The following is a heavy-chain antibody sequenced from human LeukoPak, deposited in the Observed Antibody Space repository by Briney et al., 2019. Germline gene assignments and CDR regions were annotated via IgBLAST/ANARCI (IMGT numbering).Heavy chain of an antibody. CDR3: ARGGQWLVLNWFDP. CDR2: MNPNSGNT. Sequence: ASVKVSCKASGYTFTSYDINWVRQAPGQGLEWMGWMNPNSGNTGYAQKFQGRVTMTRNTSISTAYMELSSLRSEDTAVYYCARGGQWLVLNWFDPWGQGTLVTVSS. D-gene: IGHD6-19*01. CDR1: GYTFTSYD. V-gene: IGHV1-8*01. J-gene: IGHJ5*02.